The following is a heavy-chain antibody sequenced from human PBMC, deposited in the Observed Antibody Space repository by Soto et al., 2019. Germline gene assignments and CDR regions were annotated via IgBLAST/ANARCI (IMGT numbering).Heavy chain of an antibody. Sequence: PSQTLSLTCAISGDSVSSNSAAWNWIRQSPSRGLEWLGGTYYRSKWYNDYAVSVKSRITINPDTSKNQFSLQLNSVTPEDTAVYYCARDRSMQLDYYYYYGMDVWGQGTTVTVSS. CDR1: GDSVSSNSAA. CDR2: TYYRSKWYN. J-gene: IGHJ6*02. CDR3: ARDRSMQLDYYYYYGMDV. V-gene: IGHV6-1*01. D-gene: IGHD6-13*01.